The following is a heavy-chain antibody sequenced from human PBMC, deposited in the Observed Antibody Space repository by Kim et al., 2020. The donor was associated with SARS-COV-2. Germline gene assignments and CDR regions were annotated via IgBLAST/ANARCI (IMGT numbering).Heavy chain of an antibody. J-gene: IGHJ4*02. CDR1: GYTFTSYG. CDR2: ISAYNGNT. Sequence: ASVKVSCKASGYTFTSYGISWVRQAPGQGLEWMGWISAYNGNTNYAQKLQGRVTITTDTSTSTAYMELRSLRSDDTAVYYCAFSGYCSSTSCYPFDYWGQGTLVTVSS. CDR3: AFSGYCSSTSCYPFDY. D-gene: IGHD2-2*01. V-gene: IGHV1-18*01.